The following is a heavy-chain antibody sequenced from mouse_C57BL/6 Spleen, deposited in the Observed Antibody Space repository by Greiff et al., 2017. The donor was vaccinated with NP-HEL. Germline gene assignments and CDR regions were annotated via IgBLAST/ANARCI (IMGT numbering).Heavy chain of an antibody. Sequence: EVKVIESGPGMVKPSQSLSLTCTVTGYSITSGYDWHWIRHFPGNKLEWMGYISYSGSTNYNPSLKSRISLTHDTSKNHFFLKLNSVTTEDTATYYCAREDDYWYFDVWGTGTTVTVSS. J-gene: IGHJ1*03. V-gene: IGHV3-1*01. CDR3: AREDDYWYFDV. D-gene: IGHD2-3*01. CDR2: ISYSGST. CDR1: GYSITSGYD.